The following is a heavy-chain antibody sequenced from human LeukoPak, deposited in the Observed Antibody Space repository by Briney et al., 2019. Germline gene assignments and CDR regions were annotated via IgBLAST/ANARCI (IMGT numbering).Heavy chain of an antibody. CDR1: GFTFSDYY. J-gene: IGHJ4*02. Sequence: PGGSLRLSCAASGFTFSDYYMSWIRQAPGKGREGVSYLSSSGSTIYYADSVKGRFTISRDNAKNSLYLQMNSLRAEDTAVYYCASSPGPEGFDYWGQGTLVTVSS. V-gene: IGHV3-11*04. CDR3: ASSPGPEGFDY. CDR2: LSSSGSTI.